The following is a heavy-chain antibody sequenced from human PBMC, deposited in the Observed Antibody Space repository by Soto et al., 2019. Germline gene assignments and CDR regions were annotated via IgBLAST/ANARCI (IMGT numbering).Heavy chain of an antibody. Sequence: GGSLRLSCAASGFTFSSYSMNWVRQAPGKGLEWVSYISSSRSTIYYADSVKGRFTISRDNAKNSLYLQMNSLRAEDTAVYYCARETYCGGDCYDSFDIWGQGTMVTVSS. D-gene: IGHD2-21*02. CDR2: ISSSRSTI. CDR1: GFTFSSYS. V-gene: IGHV3-48*04. CDR3: ARETYCGGDCYDSFDI. J-gene: IGHJ3*02.